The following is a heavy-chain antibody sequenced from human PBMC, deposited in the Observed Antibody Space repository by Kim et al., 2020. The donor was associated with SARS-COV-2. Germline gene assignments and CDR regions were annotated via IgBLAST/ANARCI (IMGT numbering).Heavy chain of an antibody. CDR1: GFTFSSYW. J-gene: IGHJ6*02. D-gene: IGHD2-21*01. CDR2: INSDGSST. V-gene: IGHV3-74*01. CDR3: ARDQSFHNYYYYGMDV. Sequence: GGSLRLSCAASGFTFSSYWMHWVRQAPGKGLVWVSRINSDGSSTSYADSVKGRFTISRDNAKNTLYLQMNSLRAEDTAVYYCARDQSFHNYYYYGMDVWGQGTTVTVSS.